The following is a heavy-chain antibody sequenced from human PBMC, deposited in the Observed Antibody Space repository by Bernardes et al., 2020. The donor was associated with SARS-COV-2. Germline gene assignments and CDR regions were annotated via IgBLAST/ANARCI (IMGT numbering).Heavy chain of an antibody. J-gene: IGHJ1*01. D-gene: IGHD6-19*01. CDR2: IYYSGST. CDR3: ARVRSSGWYSHTSFQH. Sequence: SETLSLTCTVSGGSISSSSYYWGWLRQPPGKGLEWIGSIYYSGSTYYNPSLKSRVTISVDTSKNQFSLKLSSVTAADTAVYYCARVRSSGWYSHTSFQHWGQGTLVTVSS. CDR1: GGSISSSSYY. V-gene: IGHV4-39*01.